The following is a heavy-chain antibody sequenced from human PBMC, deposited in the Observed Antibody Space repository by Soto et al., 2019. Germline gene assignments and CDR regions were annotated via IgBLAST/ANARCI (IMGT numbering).Heavy chain of an antibody. CDR3: ARAPGVVPAVLYNWFDP. CDR1: GGTFSSYA. CDR2: IIPIFGTA. V-gene: IGHV1-69*13. D-gene: IGHD2-2*01. J-gene: IGHJ5*02. Sequence: ASVKVSCKASGGTFSSYAISWVRQAPGQGLEWMGGIIPIFGTANYAQKFQGRVTITADESTSTAYMELSSLRSEDTAVYYCARAPGVVPAVLYNWFDPWGQGTLVTVSS.